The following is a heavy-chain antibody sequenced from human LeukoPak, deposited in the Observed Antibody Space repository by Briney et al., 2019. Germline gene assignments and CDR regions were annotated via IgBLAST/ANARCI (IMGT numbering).Heavy chain of an antibody. J-gene: IGHJ5*02. CDR3: AREGIAAALLSWFDP. CDR1: GFTFSSYG. Sequence: GRSLRLSCAASGFTFSSYGMHWVRRAPGKGLEWVAVIWYDGSNKYYADSVKGRFTISRDNSKNTLYLQMNSLRAEDTAVYFCAREGIAAALLSWFDPWGQGTLVNVSS. CDR2: IWYDGSNK. D-gene: IGHD6-13*01. V-gene: IGHV3-33*01.